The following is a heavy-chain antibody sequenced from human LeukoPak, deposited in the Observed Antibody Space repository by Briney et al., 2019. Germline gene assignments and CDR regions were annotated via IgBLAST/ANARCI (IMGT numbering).Heavy chain of an antibody. J-gene: IGHJ4*02. CDR1: GGSISSYY. CDR3: ARDWAPAEYYFDY. D-gene: IGHD6-25*01. Sequence: SETLSLTCTVSGGSISSYYWSWIRQPPGKGLEWIGYIYYSGSTDYNPSLKSPVTISVDTSKNQFSLKLSSVTAADTAVYYCARDWAPAEYYFDYWGQGTLVTVSS. V-gene: IGHV4-59*12. CDR2: IYYSGST.